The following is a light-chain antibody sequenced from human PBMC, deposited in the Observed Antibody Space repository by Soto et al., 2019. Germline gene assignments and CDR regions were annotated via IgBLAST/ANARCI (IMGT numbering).Light chain of an antibody. J-gene: IGKJ2*01. V-gene: IGKV1-5*01. CDR1: QSIVSF. CDR2: DAS. Sequence: DIQMTLSPSSMSASVGYRHTIGCRSSQSIVSFVAWYQQKPGKAPKLLIYDASNLDSGVPSRFSGSGSGTDFTLTISSLQPEDFATYYCLLSYNYQYTFGQGTK. CDR3: LLSYNYQYT.